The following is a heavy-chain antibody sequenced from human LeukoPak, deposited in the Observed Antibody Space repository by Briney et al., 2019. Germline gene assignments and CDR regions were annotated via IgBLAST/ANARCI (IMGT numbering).Heavy chain of an antibody. CDR2: INHRGST. V-gene: IGHV4-34*01. J-gene: IGHJ4*02. D-gene: IGHD3-16*02. CDR1: GGSFRGYY. CDR3: ARHAPYDYVWGSYRYTAYFDY. Sequence: PSETLSLTCAVYGGSFRGYYWSWIRQPPGKGREWIGEINHRGSTNYNPSLKSRVTISVDTSKNQFSLKLSSVTAADTDVYYCARHAPYDYVWGSYRYTAYFDYWGQGNLVTVSS.